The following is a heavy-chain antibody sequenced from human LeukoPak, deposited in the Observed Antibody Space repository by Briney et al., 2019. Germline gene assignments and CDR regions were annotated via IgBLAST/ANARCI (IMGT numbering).Heavy chain of an antibody. CDR2: MNPNSGNT. J-gene: IGHJ4*02. D-gene: IGHD3-10*01. CDR1: GYTFTSYD. V-gene: IGHV1-8*01. Sequence: GASVKVSCKASGYTFTSYDINWVRQATGRGLEWMGWMNPNSGNTGYAQTFQGRVTMTRDTSMSTAYMDLSSLRSDDTAVYYCAREVTRGVYDYWGQGTLVTVSS. CDR3: AREVTRGVYDY.